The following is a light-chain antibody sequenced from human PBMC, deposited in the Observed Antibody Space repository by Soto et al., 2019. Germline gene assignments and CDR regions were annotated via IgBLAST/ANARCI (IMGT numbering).Light chain of an antibody. CDR2: QAS. CDR3: QHADSFPLDT. J-gene: IGKJ5*01. CDR1: EYISTW. Sequence: DIQMTQSPSSLSASVGDRVTITCRSSEYISTWLAWYQQKPGKAPKLLIYQASTLQSGVPSRFSDSGSGTDFTLPISSLQPEDFVTDYCQHADSFPLDTFGQGTRLGIK. V-gene: IGKV1-12*01.